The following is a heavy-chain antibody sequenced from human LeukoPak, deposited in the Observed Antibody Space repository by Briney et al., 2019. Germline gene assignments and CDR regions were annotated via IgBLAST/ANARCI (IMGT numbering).Heavy chain of an antibody. CDR3: ARGYLRGGFP. V-gene: IGHV4-61*02. CDR1: GGSIRSGSYY. J-gene: IGHJ4*02. D-gene: IGHD3-16*01. CDR2: IDTSGST. Sequence: SQTLSLTCTVSGGSIRSGSYYWSWIRQPAGKGLEWIGRIDTSGSTNYNPSLKSRVTISVDTSKNQFSLRLSSVTAADTAVYYCARGYLRGGFPWGQGNLVTVSS.